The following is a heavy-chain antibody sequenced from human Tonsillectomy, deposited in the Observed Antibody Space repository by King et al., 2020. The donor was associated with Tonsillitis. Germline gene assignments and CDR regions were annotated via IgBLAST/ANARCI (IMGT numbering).Heavy chain of an antibody. CDR2: ISGSGGST. CDR3: AKAFANRRPGMTTNTARGFDP. CDR1: GFTFSTYA. D-gene: IGHD5-24*01. J-gene: IGHJ5*02. V-gene: IGHV3-23*04. Sequence: VQLVESGGGLIQPGGSLRLSCAASGFTFSTYAMNWVRQAPGKGLEWVSGISGSGGSTYYADSVKGRFTISRDNSKNTLYLQMNSLRAEDTAVYYCAKAFANRRPGMTTNTARGFDPWGQGTLVTVSS.